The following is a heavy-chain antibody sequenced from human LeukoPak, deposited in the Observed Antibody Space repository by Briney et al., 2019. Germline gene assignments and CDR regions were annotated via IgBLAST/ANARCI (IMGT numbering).Heavy chain of an antibody. Sequence: ASVKVSCKASGYTFTSYYMHWVRQAPGQGLEWMGIINPSGGSTSYAQKFQGRVTMTRDTSTSTVYMELSSLRSEDTAVYYCARDLYAYGSGSYPHLDYWGQGTLVTVSS. V-gene: IGHV1-46*01. CDR3: ARDLYAYGSGSYPHLDY. D-gene: IGHD3-10*01. CDR1: GYTFTSYY. CDR2: INPSGGST. J-gene: IGHJ4*02.